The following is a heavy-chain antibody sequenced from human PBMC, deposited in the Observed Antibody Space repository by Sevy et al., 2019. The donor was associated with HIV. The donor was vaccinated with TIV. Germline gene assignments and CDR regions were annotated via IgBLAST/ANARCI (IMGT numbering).Heavy chain of an antibody. CDR2: IRYDGSNK. CDR1: GFTFSSYG. D-gene: IGHD1-26*01. CDR3: AKVADYYYDVYYFDY. V-gene: IGHV3-30*02. Sequence: GGSLRLSCEASGFTFSSYGMHWVRQAPGKGLEWVAFIRYDGSNKYYADSVKGRFTISRDNSKNTLYLQMNSLRAEDTAVYYCAKVADYYYDVYYFDYWGQGTLVTVSS. J-gene: IGHJ4*02.